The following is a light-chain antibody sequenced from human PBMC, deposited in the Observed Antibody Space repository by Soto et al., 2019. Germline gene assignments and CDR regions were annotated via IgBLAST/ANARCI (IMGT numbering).Light chain of an antibody. J-gene: IGKJ1*01. CDR3: QQYYSTPWT. CDR2: GAS. CDR1: QSVNSNF. V-gene: IGKV3-20*01. Sequence: EIVLTQSPGTLSLSPGDRATLSCRASQSVNSNFLAWYQQKPGQAPRLLIYGASSRATGIPDTFSGSGSGTDFTLTISSLQAEDVAVYYCQQYYSTPWTFGQGTKVEIK.